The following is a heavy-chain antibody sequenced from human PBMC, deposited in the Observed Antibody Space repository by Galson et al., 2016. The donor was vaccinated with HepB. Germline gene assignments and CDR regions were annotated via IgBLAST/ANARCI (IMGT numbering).Heavy chain of an antibody. D-gene: IGHD3-9*01. V-gene: IGHV3-30*18. Sequence: SLRLSCAASGFTFSSYGMNWVRQAPGKGLEWVAVISYDGSKKYYAASAKGRFTISRDNSKNTLYLQMNSLRAEDTAVYYCAKNDILTGYSAFDYWGQGTLVTVSS. J-gene: IGHJ4*02. CDR2: ISYDGSKK. CDR3: AKNDILTGYSAFDY. CDR1: GFTFSSYG.